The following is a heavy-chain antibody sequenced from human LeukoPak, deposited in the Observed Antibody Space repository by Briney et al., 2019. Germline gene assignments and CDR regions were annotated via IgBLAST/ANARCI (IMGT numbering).Heavy chain of an antibody. Sequence: SETLSLTCTVSGGSISSGDYYWSWIRQPPGKGLEWIGYIYYSGSTYYNPSLKSRVTISVDTSKNQFSLKLSSVTAADTAVYYCARVMVRGVPATYYFDYWGQGTLVTVSS. V-gene: IGHV4-30-4*08. D-gene: IGHD3-10*01. J-gene: IGHJ4*02. CDR1: GGSISSGDYY. CDR2: IYYSGST. CDR3: ARVMVRGVPATYYFDY.